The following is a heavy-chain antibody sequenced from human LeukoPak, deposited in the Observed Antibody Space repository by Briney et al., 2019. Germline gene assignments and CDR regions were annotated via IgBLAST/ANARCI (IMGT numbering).Heavy chain of an antibody. CDR2: INPNSGGT. CDR3: ARDSIVVVPAANPTTAFDI. J-gene: IGHJ3*02. Sequence: ASVKVSCKASGYTFTGYYMHWVRQAPGQGLEWMGWINPNSGGTNYAQKFQGRVTMTRDTSISTAYMELSRLRSDDTAVYYCARDSIVVVPAANPTTAFDIWGQGTMVTVSS. D-gene: IGHD2-2*01. V-gene: IGHV1-2*02. CDR1: GYTFTGYY.